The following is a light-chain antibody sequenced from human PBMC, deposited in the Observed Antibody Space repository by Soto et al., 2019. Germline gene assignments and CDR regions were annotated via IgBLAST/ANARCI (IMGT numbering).Light chain of an antibody. CDR1: QSVGSRF. CDR2: GAS. CDR3: QQSGTSPPVA. J-gene: IGKJ4*01. Sequence: EIVLTQCPGTLSLSPGERATLSCRASQSVGSRFLAWYQQKPGQAPRLLIYGASNRATGIPDRFSGSGSGTDFTLTISRLEPEDFAVYYCQQSGTSPPVAFGGGTKVDIK. V-gene: IGKV3-20*01.